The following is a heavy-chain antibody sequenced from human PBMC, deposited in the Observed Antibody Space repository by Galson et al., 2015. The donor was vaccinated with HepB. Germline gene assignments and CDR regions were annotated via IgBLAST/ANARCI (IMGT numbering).Heavy chain of an antibody. Sequence: SLRLSCAASGFTFSSYSMNWVRQAPGKGLEWVSSISSSSSYIYYADSVKGRFTISRDNAKNSLYLQMNSLRAEDTAVYYCARMYSSGWYFDYWGQGTLVTVSS. V-gene: IGHV3-21*01. J-gene: IGHJ4*02. CDR2: ISSSSSYI. CDR3: ARMYSSGWYFDY. CDR1: GFTFSSYS. D-gene: IGHD6-19*01.